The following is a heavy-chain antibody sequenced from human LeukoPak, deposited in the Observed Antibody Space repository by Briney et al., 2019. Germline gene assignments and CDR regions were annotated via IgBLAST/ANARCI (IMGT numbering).Heavy chain of an antibody. CDR2: MNPNSGNT. Sequence: ASVKVSCKASGYTFTSYDINWVRQATGQGLEWMGWMNPNSGNTGYAQKFQGRVTMTRNTSISTAYMELSSLRSEDTAVYYCARRIAARREGNWFDPWGQGTLVTVSS. J-gene: IGHJ5*02. D-gene: IGHD6-6*01. CDR1: GYTFTSYD. CDR3: ARRIAARREGNWFDP. V-gene: IGHV1-8*01.